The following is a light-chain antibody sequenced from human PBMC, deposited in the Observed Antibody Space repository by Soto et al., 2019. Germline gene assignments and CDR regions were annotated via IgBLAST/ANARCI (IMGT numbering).Light chain of an antibody. J-gene: IGKJ2*01. Sequence: IQMTQSPSSLSASVGDSVTIPCRASQRINKYLNWYQQRSGRAPRLLIHTASSLHSGVPSRFSGSGSGSDFTLTISSLQPEDFATYFCQQSFSTPYTFGQGTKVDIK. CDR3: QQSFSTPYT. CDR2: TAS. CDR1: QRINKY. V-gene: IGKV1-39*01.